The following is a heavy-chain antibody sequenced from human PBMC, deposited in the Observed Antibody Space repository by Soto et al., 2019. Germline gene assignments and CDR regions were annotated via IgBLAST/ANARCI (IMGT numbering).Heavy chain of an antibody. CDR3: ARDPDYGERGALFDY. CDR2: IYYSGST. V-gene: IGHV4-31*03. Sequence: KPSETLSLTCTVSGGSISSGGYYWSWVRQHPGKGLEWIGYIYYSGSTYYNPSLKSRVTISVDTSKNQFSLKLSSVTAADTAVYYCARDPDYGERGALFDYWGQGTLVTVSS. CDR1: GGSISSGGYY. J-gene: IGHJ4*02. D-gene: IGHD4-17*01.